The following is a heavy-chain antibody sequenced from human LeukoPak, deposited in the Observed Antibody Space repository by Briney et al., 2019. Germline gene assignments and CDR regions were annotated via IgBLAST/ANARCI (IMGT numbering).Heavy chain of an antibody. D-gene: IGHD6-13*01. CDR3: AGGWSSVSYYFQY. CDR2: ISGGGTT. V-gene: IGHV3-23*01. Sequence: GGSLRLSCETSGFTFNNYAVSWVRQAPGKGLEWVSSISGGGTTYYADSVKGRFTISRDSSQNTLYLQMNSLRAEDAAVYFCAGGWSSVSYYFQYWGQGPLVTVSS. J-gene: IGHJ4*02. CDR1: GFTFNNYA.